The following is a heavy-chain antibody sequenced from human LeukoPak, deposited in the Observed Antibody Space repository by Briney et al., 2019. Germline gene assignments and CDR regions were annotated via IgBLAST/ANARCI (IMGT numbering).Heavy chain of an antibody. CDR3: ARGSSGWYSCGY. CDR2: IYYSGST. Sequence: SETLSLTCTVSGGSISSSSYYWGWIRQPPGKGLEWIGSIYYSGSTYYNPSLKSRVTISVDTSKNQFSLKLSSVTAADTAVYYCARGSSGWYSCGYWGQGTLVTASS. V-gene: IGHV4-39*07. J-gene: IGHJ4*02. D-gene: IGHD6-19*01. CDR1: GGSISSSSYY.